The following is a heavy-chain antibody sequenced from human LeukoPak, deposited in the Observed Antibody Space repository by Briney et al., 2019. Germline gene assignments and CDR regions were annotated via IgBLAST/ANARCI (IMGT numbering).Heavy chain of an antibody. D-gene: IGHD6-6*01. CDR3: ARESSVSTNWFDP. CDR1: GGSISSSNW. Sequence: SETLSLTCAVSGGSISSSNWWSWVRQPPGKGLEWIGEIYHSGSTYYNPSLRSRVTISVDTSKNQFSLKLSSVTTADTAVYYCARESSVSTNWFDPWGQGTLVTVSS. V-gene: IGHV4-4*02. J-gene: IGHJ5*02. CDR2: IYHSGST.